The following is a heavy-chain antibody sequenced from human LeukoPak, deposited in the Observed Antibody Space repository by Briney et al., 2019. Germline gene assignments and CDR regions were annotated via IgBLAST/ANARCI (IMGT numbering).Heavy chain of an antibody. V-gene: IGHV3-49*04. CDR3: SRGPIQLWLHNAMDV. CDR1: GFTFGDHA. Sequence: GRSLRLSCTASGFTFGDHAMSWVRQAPGKGLEWVGFIRSKAYGGTTEYAASVKGRFTISRDDFKSIAYLQMNSLKTEDTAVYYCSRGPIQLWLHNAMDVWGQGTTVTVSS. CDR2: IRSKAYGGTT. D-gene: IGHD5-18*01. J-gene: IGHJ6*02.